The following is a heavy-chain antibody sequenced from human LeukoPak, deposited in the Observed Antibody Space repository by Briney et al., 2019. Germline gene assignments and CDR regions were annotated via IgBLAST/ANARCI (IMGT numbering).Heavy chain of an antibody. Sequence: ASETLSLTCTVSGGSNSSYYWSWIRQPAGKGLEWIGRIYTSGSTNYNPSLKSRATMSIDTSKNQFSLNLTSVTAADTAVYYCAREPTQPSRWFDPWGQGTLVTVSS. CDR3: AREPTQPSRWFDP. CDR1: GGSNSSYY. J-gene: IGHJ5*01. V-gene: IGHV4-4*07. CDR2: IYTSGST. D-gene: IGHD6-13*01.